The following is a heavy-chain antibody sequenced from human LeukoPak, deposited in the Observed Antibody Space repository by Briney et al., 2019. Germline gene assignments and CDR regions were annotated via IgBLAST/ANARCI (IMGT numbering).Heavy chain of an antibody. CDR3: ARLRACGSTSCQTYTEYFQH. J-gene: IGHJ1*01. V-gene: IGHV3-66*02. Sequence: GGSLRLSCAASGFTVSSNYMGWVRQAPGKGLECVSLISSGGSTYYADSEKGRLSISRDNSKNTLYLQMSSLRLEDTAVYYCARLRACGSTSCQTYTEYFQHWGQGTLVTVSS. D-gene: IGHD2-2*01. CDR2: ISSGGST. CDR1: GFTVSSNY.